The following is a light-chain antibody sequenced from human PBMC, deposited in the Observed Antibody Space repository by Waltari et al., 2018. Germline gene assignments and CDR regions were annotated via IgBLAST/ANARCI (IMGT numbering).Light chain of an antibody. CDR3: QVWDDSNNSGV. CDR1: ILRTYY. V-gene: IGLV3-19*01. CDR2: GKN. J-gene: IGLJ2*01. Sequence: SSDLTQDPAVSVALGQTVRITCQGDILRTYYGNWCRQKPGQPPELVIYGKNNRPSGIPDRFSGSNSGNTATLTISRVEDDDEADYFCQVWDDSNNSGVFGGGTKLTVL.